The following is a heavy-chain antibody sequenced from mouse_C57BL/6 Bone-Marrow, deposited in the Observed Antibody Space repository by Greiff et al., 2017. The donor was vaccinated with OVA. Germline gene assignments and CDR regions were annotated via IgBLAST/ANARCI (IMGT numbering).Heavy chain of an antibody. Sequence: QVQLQQPGAELVMPGASVKLSCKASGCTFTSYWMHWVKQRPGQGLEWIGEIDPSDSYTNYNQKFKGKSTLTVDKSSSTAYMQLSSLTSEDSAVYYCAREYYGSSYVNAMDYWGQGTSVTVSS. CDR3: AREYYGSSYVNAMDY. V-gene: IGHV1-69*01. CDR1: GCTFTSYW. CDR2: IDPSDSYT. J-gene: IGHJ4*01. D-gene: IGHD1-1*01.